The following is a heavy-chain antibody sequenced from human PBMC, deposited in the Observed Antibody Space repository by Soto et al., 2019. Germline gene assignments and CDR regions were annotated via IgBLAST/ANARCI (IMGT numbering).Heavy chain of an antibody. CDR3: ARGFAYYATGWYFSFDS. Sequence: IRQPTGKGLEWVGHVHYSGSSNCSPSLNSRATISLDTSKSELSLKLRSVAAADTAVYFCARGFAYYATGWYFSFDSLGWGVRVTVSS. D-gene: IGHD6-19*01. CDR2: VHYSGSS. V-gene: IGHV4-59*01. J-gene: IGHJ4*02.